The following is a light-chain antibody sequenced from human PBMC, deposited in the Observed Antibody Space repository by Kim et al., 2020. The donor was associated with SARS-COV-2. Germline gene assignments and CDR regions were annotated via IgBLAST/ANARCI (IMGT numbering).Light chain of an antibody. CDR2: AAS. Sequence: AIRMTQSPSSFSASTGDRVTITCRASQGISSYLAWYQQKPGKAPKLLIYAASTLQSGVPSRFSGSGSGTDFTLTISCLQSEDFATYYCQQYYSYPRTFGQGTTVDIK. CDR1: QGISSY. CDR3: QQYYSYPRT. J-gene: IGKJ1*01. V-gene: IGKV1-8*01.